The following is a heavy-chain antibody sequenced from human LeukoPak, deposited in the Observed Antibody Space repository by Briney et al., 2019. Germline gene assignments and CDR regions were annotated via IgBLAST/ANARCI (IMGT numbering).Heavy chain of an antibody. D-gene: IGHD1-7*01. Sequence: GGSLRLSCAASGFTFSSYGMHWVRQAPGKGLEWVAVISYDGSNKYYADSVKGRFTISRDNSKNTLYLQMNSLRVEDTAVYYCAKDVGWNYPYYFDYWGQGTLVTVSS. CDR1: GFTFSSYG. CDR3: AKDVGWNYPYYFDY. CDR2: ISYDGSNK. V-gene: IGHV3-30*18. J-gene: IGHJ4*02.